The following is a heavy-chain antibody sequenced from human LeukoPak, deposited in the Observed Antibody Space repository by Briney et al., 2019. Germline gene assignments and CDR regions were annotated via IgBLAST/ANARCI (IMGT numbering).Heavy chain of an antibody. Sequence: SETLSLTCTVSGGSISSYYWSWIRQPPGKGLEWIGYIYYSGSTNYNPSLKSRVTISVDTSKNQFSLKLSSVTAADTAVYYCARFARRGSYMDYWGQGTLVTVSS. CDR2: IYYSGST. V-gene: IGHV4-59*01. CDR1: GGSISSYY. CDR3: ARFARRGSYMDY. D-gene: IGHD1-26*01. J-gene: IGHJ4*02.